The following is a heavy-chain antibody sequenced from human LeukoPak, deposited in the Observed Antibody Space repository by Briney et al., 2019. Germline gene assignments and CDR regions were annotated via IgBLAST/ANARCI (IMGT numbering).Heavy chain of an antibody. CDR1: GYTFTGYY. V-gene: IGHV1-18*04. Sequence: ASVKVSCKTSGYTFTGYYMHWVRQAPGQGLEWMGWISAYNGNTNYAQKLQGRVTMTTDTSTSTAYMELRSLRSDDTAVYYCARERPAAMQSFDYWGQGTLVTVSS. CDR2: ISAYNGNT. CDR3: ARERPAAMQSFDY. D-gene: IGHD2-2*01. J-gene: IGHJ4*02.